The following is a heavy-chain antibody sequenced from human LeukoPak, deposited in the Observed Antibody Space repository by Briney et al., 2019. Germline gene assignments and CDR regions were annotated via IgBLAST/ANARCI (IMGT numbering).Heavy chain of an antibody. Sequence: GSLRLSCTAPGFAFSDYSVNWVRQAPGKGLEWVSCITGISDIYYADPVKGRFTISRDNAKNSVYLQMNSLRAEDTGIYYCARAIRLWGQGTLVTVSS. D-gene: IGHD1-1*01. V-gene: IGHV3-69-1*02. CDR3: ARAIRL. CDR2: ITGISDI. J-gene: IGHJ4*02. CDR1: GFAFSDYS.